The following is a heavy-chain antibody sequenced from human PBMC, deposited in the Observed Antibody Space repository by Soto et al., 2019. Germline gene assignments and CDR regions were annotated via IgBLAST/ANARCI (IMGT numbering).Heavy chain of an antibody. D-gene: IGHD5-12*01. CDR1: GGSISSGGYY. J-gene: IGHJ4*02. CDR3: ARADSGYDHTYYFDY. Sequence: QVQLQESGPGLVKPSQTLSLTCTVSGGSISSGGYYWSWIRQHPGKVLEWIGYIYYSGSTYYNPSLKSRVTISVDTSKNQFSLKLSSVTAADTAVYYCARADSGYDHTYYFDYWGQGTLVTVSS. CDR2: IYYSGST. V-gene: IGHV4-31*03.